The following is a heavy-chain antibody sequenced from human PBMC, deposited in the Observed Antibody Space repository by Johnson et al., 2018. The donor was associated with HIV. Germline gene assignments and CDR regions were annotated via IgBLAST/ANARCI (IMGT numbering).Heavy chain of an antibody. V-gene: IGHV3-66*01. Sequence: VQLVESGGGLVKPGESLRLSCVGSGFTFSQAWMNWVRQAPGKGLEWVSVLYSGGNTFYADSVQGRFTISRDNSKNTLYLQMNNLRAEDTAVYYCAKGGEVWYGAFDFWGQGTMAIVSS. D-gene: IGHD6-13*01. CDR2: LYSGGNT. CDR1: GFTFSQAW. CDR3: AKGGEVWYGAFDF. J-gene: IGHJ3*01.